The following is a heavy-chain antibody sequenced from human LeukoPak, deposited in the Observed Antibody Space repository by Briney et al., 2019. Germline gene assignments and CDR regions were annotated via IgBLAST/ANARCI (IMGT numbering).Heavy chain of an antibody. J-gene: IGHJ3*02. CDR3: ARSTSYSAAAGTPENAFDI. V-gene: IGHV3-21*01. CDR1: GFTFSTYS. D-gene: IGHD6-13*01. CDR2: ISSSSSYI. Sequence: GGSLRLSCAASGFTFSTYSMNWVRQAPGKGLEWVSSISSSSSYIYYPDSVKGRFTNSRDNAKNSLYLQMNSLRAEDTAVYYCARSTSYSAAAGTPENAFDIWGQGTMVTVSS.